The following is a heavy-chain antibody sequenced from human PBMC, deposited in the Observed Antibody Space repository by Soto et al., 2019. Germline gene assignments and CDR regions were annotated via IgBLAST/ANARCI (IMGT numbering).Heavy chain of an antibody. CDR3: ARVGYYDSSGRPLDS. CDR2: INGDGSRT. CDR1: GFTFSSYW. Sequence: GGSLRLSCAASGFTFSSYWMHWVRQAPGKGLVWVSRINGDGSRTSYADSVKGRFTISRDNAKNTLYLQMNSLRAEDTAVYYCARVGYYDSSGRPLDSWGQGTLVTVSS. D-gene: IGHD3-22*01. J-gene: IGHJ4*02. V-gene: IGHV3-74*01.